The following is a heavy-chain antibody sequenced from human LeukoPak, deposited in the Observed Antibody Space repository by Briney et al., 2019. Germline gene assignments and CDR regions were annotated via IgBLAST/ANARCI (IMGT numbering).Heavy chain of an antibody. V-gene: IGHV1-18*01. CDR1: GYTFTSYG. CDR2: ISAYNGNT. J-gene: IGHJ3*02. CDR3: ATFIAAAGNIGAFDI. D-gene: IGHD6-13*01. Sequence: AASVKVSCKASGYTFTSYGISWVRQAPGQGLEWMGWISAYNGNTNYAQKLQGRVTMTTDTSTSTAYMELRSLRSDDTAVYYCATFIAAAGNIGAFDIWGQGTMVTVSS.